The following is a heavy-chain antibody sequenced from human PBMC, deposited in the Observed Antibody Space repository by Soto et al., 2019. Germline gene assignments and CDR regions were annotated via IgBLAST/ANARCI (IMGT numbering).Heavy chain of an antibody. Sequence: EVQLVESGGGLVKPGGSLRLSCAASGFTISSYSMNWVRQAPGKGLEWVSSISTSSIYIYYADSVKGRFTISRDNAKNSVYLQMNSLRAEDTAVYYCARGLLGAGAFGIWGQGTMVTVSS. CDR1: GFTISSYS. CDR3: ARGLLGAGAFGI. J-gene: IGHJ3*02. D-gene: IGHD1-26*01. V-gene: IGHV3-21*01. CDR2: ISTSSIYI.